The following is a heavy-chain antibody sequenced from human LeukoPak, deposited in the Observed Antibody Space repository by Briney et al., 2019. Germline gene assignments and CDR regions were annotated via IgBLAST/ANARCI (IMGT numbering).Heavy chain of an antibody. CDR3: ARDPVKYYDFCSGYYPNWFDP. Sequence: PSETLSLTCTVSGGSISSSSCYWGWIRQPPGKGLEWIGSIYYSGSTYYNPSLKSRVTISVDTSKNQFSLKLSSVTAADTAVYYCARDPVKYYDFCSGYYPNWFDPWGQGTLVTVSS. CDR2: IYYSGST. D-gene: IGHD3-3*01. J-gene: IGHJ5*02. V-gene: IGHV4-39*07. CDR1: GGSISSSSCY.